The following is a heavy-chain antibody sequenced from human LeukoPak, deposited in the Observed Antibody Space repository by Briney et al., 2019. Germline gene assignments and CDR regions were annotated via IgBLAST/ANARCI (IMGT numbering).Heavy chain of an antibody. CDR3: ASGYDTSGYYNYYFDY. CDR2: ISSSSTYI. Sequence: GRSLRLSCAASGFTFNRYSMNWVRQAPGKGLEWVSSISSSSTYIRYADSVKGRFTISRDNAKNSLYLQMNSLRAEDTAVYYCASGYDTSGYYNYYFDYWGQGTLVTVSS. V-gene: IGHV3-21*01. CDR1: GFTFNRYS. J-gene: IGHJ4*02. D-gene: IGHD3-22*01.